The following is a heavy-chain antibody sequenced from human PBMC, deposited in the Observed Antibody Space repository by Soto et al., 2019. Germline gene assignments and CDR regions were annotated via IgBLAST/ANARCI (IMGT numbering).Heavy chain of an antibody. V-gene: IGHV4-59*01. D-gene: IGHD3-3*01. CDR2: IYYSGST. CDR1: GGSISSYY. CDR3: ARTTYYDFWSGYHEGRAFDY. Sequence: QVQLQESGPGLVKPSETLSLTCTVSGGSISSYYWSWIRQPPGKGLEWIGYIYYSGSTNYNPSLNSRVTLSVVTSKNQFSLKPSSVTAADTAVYYCARTTYYDFWSGYHEGRAFDYWGQGTLVTVSS. J-gene: IGHJ4*02.